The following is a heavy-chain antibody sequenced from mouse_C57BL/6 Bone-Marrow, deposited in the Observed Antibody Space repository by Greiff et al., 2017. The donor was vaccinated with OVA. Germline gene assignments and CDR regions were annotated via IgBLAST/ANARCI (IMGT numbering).Heavy chain of an antibody. Sequence: QVQLQQSGAELVRPGTSVKVSCKASGYAFTNYLIEWVKQRPGQGLEWIGVINPGSGGTNYNEKFKGKATLTADKSSSTAYMQLSSLTSEDSAVYFCARRSLSCPVGSMDYWGQGTSVTVSS. CDR1: GYAFTNYL. CDR3: ARRSLSCPVGSMDY. CDR2: INPGSGGT. J-gene: IGHJ4*01. V-gene: IGHV1-54*01. D-gene: IGHD6-1*01.